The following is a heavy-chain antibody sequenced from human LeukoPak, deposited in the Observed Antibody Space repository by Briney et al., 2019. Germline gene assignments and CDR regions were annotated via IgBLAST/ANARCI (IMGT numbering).Heavy chain of an antibody. CDR2: IYYSGST. V-gene: IGHV4-59*08. CDR1: GGSISRDY. CDR3: ARTWYYGSGSYYNLYYYYGMDV. Sequence: SETLSLTCTVSGGSISRDYWSWIRQPPGKGLEWIGYIYYSGSTNYNPSLKSRVTISVDTSKNQFSLKLSSVTAADTAVYYCARTWYYGSGSYYNLYYYYGMDVWGQGTTVTVSS. J-gene: IGHJ6*02. D-gene: IGHD3-10*01.